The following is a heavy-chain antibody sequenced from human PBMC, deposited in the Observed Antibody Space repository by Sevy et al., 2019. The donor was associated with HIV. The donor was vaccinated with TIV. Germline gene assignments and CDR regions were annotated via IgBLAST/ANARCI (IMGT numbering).Heavy chain of an antibody. V-gene: IGHV3-23*01. Sequence: GRSLRLSCAASGFTFSSYAMSWVRQAPGKGLEWVSAISGSGGSTYYADSVKGRFTISRDNSKNTLNLQMNSLRAEDTAVYYCAKDWTGGIFGVVTLGGDYWGQGTLVTVSS. D-gene: IGHD3-3*01. J-gene: IGHJ4*02. CDR2: ISGSGGST. CDR3: AKDWTGGIFGVVTLGGDY. CDR1: GFTFSSYA.